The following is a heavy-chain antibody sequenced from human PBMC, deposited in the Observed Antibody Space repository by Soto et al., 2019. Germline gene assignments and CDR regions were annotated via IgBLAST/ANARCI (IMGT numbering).Heavy chain of an antibody. CDR2: INPNSGGT. CDR1: GYTFTGYY. J-gene: IGHJ6*02. CDR3: ARDGTPGAAGNEGLYYYGMGV. Sequence: ASVKVSCKASGYTFTGYYMHWVRQAPGQGLEWMGWINPNSGGTNYAQKFQGWVTMTRDTSISTAYMELSRLRSDDTAVYYCARDGTPGAAGNEGLYYYGMGVWGQGTTVTVSS. V-gene: IGHV1-2*04. D-gene: IGHD6-13*01.